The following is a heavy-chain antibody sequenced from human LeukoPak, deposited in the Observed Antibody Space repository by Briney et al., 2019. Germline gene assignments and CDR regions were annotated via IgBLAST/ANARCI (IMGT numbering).Heavy chain of an antibody. CDR3: ARVDYGSGSYYPTEYFQH. Sequence: PSQTLSLTCAVSGGSISSGGYSWSWIRQPPGKGLEWIGYIYHSGSTNYNPSLKSRVTISVDTSKNQFSLKLSSVTAADTAVYYCARVDYGSGSYYPTEYFQHWGQGTLVTVSS. V-gene: IGHV4-30-2*01. D-gene: IGHD3-10*01. CDR1: GGSISSGGYS. J-gene: IGHJ1*01. CDR2: IYHSGST.